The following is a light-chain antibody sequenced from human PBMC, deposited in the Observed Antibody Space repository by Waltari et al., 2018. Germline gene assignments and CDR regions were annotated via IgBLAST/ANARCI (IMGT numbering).Light chain of an antibody. J-gene: IGLJ3*02. CDR3: QTGGHGTWV. CDR2: INSDGSH. Sequence: QLVLTQSPSASASLGASVKLTCTLSSGHSSNVVAWLQQRPEKGPRYWMKINSDGSHSKGDEIPDRFSGSSSGAERYLTISSLQSEDEADYFCQTGGHGTWVFGGGTKLTVL. CDR1: SGHSSNV. V-gene: IGLV4-69*02.